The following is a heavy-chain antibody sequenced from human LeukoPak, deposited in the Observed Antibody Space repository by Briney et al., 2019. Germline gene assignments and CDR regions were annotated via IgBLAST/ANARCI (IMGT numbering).Heavy chain of an antibody. CDR1: GYTFTGYY. J-gene: IGHJ4*02. V-gene: IGHV1-2*02. D-gene: IGHD6-6*01. CDR2: INPNSGGT. CDR3: ARDFAGSSSPDRDY. Sequence: GASVKVSCKASGYTFTGYYMHWVRQAPGQGLGWMGWINPNSGGTNYAQKFQGRVTMTRDTSISTAYMELSRLRSDDTAVYYCARDFAGSSSPDRDYWGQGTLVTVSS.